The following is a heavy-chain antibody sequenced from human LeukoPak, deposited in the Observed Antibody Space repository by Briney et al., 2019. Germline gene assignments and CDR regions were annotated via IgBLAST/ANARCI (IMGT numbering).Heavy chain of an antibody. CDR3: ARERMYSGSGSTYPYYDY. J-gene: IGHJ4*02. V-gene: IGHV3-7*01. Sequence: SGVSLRLSCAASGFIFSSCWMSWVRQSPGKGLEWVANIKPDGSEKYYVDSVKGRFTISRDNAKNALYLEMNSLRVGDTAVYYCARERMYSGSGSTYPYYDYWGQGTLVTVSS. CDR2: IKPDGSEK. D-gene: IGHD3-10*01. CDR1: GFIFSSCW.